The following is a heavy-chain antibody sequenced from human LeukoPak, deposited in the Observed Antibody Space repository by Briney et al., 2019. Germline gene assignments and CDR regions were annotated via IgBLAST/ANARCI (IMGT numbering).Heavy chain of an antibody. CDR3: ARVPLWLPHYYGMDV. J-gene: IGHJ6*02. V-gene: IGHV1-2*02. Sequence: GASVKVSCKASGYTFTGYYMHWVRQAPGQGLEWMGWINPNSGGTNYAQKFQGRVTMTRDTSISTAYMELSRLRSDDTAVYYCARVPLWLPHYYGMDVWGQGTTVTVSS. D-gene: IGHD6-19*01. CDR2: INPNSGGT. CDR1: GYTFTGYY.